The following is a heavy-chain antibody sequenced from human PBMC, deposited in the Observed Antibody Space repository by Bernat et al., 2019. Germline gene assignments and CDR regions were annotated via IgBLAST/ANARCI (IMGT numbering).Heavy chain of an antibody. J-gene: IGHJ4*02. D-gene: IGHD2-2*01. V-gene: IGHV3-33*06. CDR3: AKDFRYQLLTDY. CDR2: IWDDGSNK. Sequence: QVQLVESGGGVVQPGRSLRLSCAASGFTFRNFGMHWVRQPPGKGLEWVAIIWDDGSNKYYADSVKGRFTISRDNSRNTVYLQMYSLRAEDTAVYYCAKDFRYQLLTDYWGQGTLVTVSS. CDR1: GFTFRNFG.